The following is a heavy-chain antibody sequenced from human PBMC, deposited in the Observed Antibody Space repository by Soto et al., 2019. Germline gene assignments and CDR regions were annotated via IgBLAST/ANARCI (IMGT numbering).Heavy chain of an antibody. D-gene: IGHD3-22*01. CDR1: GGTFSSYA. CDR2: IIPIFGTA. Sequence: GASVKVSCKASGGTFSSYAISWVRQAPGQGLEWMGGIIPIFGTANYAQKFQGRVTITADESTSTAYMELSSLRSEDTAVYYCAKVYYDSSGYKRGQGFDYWGQGTLVTVSS. CDR3: AKVYYDSSGYKRGQGFDY. V-gene: IGHV1-69*13. J-gene: IGHJ4*02.